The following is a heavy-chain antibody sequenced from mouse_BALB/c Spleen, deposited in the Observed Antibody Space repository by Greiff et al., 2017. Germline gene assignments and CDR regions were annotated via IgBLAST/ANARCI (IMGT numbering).Heavy chain of an antibody. D-gene: IGHD2-1*01. CDR3: ARHGNYPNYYAMDY. CDR1: GFAFSSYD. CDR2: ISSGGGST. V-gene: IGHV5-12-1*01. J-gene: IGHJ4*01. Sequence: EVHLVESGGGLVKPGGSLKLSCAASGFAFSSYDMSWVRQTPEKRLEWVAYISSGGGSTYYPDTVKGRFTISRDNAKNTLYLQMSSLKSEDTAMYYCARHGNYPNYYAMDYWGQGTSVTVSS.